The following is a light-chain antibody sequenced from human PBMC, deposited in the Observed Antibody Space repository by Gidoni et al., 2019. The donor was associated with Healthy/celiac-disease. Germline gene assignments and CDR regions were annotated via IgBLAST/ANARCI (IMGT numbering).Light chain of an antibody. J-gene: IGKJ1*01. CDR1: QSVLYSFNVKKN. CDR3: QQYYITPWT. Sequence: DIVMTQSPDSLAVSLGERATINCKSSQSVLYSFNVKKNLAWYQQKPGKPPKLLIYWASTRESGVPDRFSGSGSGTHFTLTISSLQAEDVAVYYCQQYYITPWTFGQXTKVEVK. V-gene: IGKV4-1*01. CDR2: WAS.